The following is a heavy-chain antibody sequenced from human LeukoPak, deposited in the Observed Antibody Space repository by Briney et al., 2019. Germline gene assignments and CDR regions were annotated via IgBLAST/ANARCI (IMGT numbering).Heavy chain of an antibody. CDR2: IDSGGSST. CDR3: ARGGSYGWDAFDM. CDR1: GFTFSSNW. J-gene: IGHJ3*02. D-gene: IGHD3-10*01. V-gene: IGHV3-74*01. Sequence: GGSLRLSCAASGFTFSSNWMHWVRQVPGKGLVWSSRIDSGGSSTNYADSVKGRFTISRDNAKNTLSLQMNSLRAEDTAVYYCARGGSYGWDAFDMWGQGTMVTVSS.